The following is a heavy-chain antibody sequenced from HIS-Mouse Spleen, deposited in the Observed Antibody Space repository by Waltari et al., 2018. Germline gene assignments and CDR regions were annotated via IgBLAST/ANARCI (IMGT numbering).Heavy chain of an antibody. J-gene: IGHJ4*02. V-gene: IGHV4-34*01. CDR2: INHSGST. CDR1: GGSFSGYY. D-gene: IGHD6-6*01. CDR3: ARGLAARFDY. Sequence: QVQLQQWGAGLLKPSETLSLTCAVYGGSFSGYYGRWIRRPPGKGLEWIGEINHSGSTNYNPSRKSRVTISVDTSKNQCSLKLSSVTAADTAVYYCARGLAARFDYWGQGTLVTVSS.